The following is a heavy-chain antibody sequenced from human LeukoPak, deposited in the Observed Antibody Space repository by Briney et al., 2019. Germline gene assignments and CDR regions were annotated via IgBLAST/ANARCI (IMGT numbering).Heavy chain of an antibody. Sequence: GGSLRLSCGASGFTFSSFGMHWLRQAPGKGLEWVAIIWYDGSDKYYSDSVKGRFTISRDNSKNTLYLQMNSLRAEDTAVYHCAREGSGVAGHFDYWGQGTLVTVSS. D-gene: IGHD6-19*01. J-gene: IGHJ4*02. CDR2: IWYDGSDK. V-gene: IGHV3-33*01. CDR1: GFTFSSFG. CDR3: AREGSGVAGHFDY.